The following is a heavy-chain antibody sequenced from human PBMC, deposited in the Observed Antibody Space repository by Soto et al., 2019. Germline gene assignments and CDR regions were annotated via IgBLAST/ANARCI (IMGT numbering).Heavy chain of an antibody. V-gene: IGHV1-69*06. CDR1: GGTFTHSL. CDR2: IIPTYDSP. D-gene: IGHD6-25*01. Sequence: QVQLVQSGAEVKKPGSSVRVSCKASGGTFTHSLFSWVRWAPGQGLEYMGYIIPTYDSPKYAKKVQGRITTSADKSTATVYMELSSLSSYETALYSCASGWGMTVAATDYWGQGTLDTVSS. CDR3: ASGWGMTVAATDY. J-gene: IGHJ4*01.